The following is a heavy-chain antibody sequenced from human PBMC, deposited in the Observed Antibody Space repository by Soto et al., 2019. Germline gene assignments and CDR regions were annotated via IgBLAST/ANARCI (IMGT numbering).Heavy chain of an antibody. CDR2: ISSDGSSK. CDR1: GFRLTNNG. J-gene: IGHJ6*02. V-gene: IGHV3-30*18. CDR3: AKDRGLAESGRWSHYYYGMDV. Sequence: GECLRLSCVASGFRLTNNGMHGVRQAPGQGLEWVAVISSDGSSKYYGDSVRGRFTISRDNSKNTLFLEMNSLRSEDTAVYYCAKDRGLAESGRWSHYYYGMDVWGQGTTVTVSS. D-gene: IGHD1-26*01.